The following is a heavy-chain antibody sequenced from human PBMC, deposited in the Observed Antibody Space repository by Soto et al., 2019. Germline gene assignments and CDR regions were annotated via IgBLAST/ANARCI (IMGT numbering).Heavy chain of an antibody. CDR2: IIPILGIA. CDR3: RLPDGGGIAEAGTRWFDP. Sequence: QVQLVQSGAEVKKPGSSVKVSCKASVGTFSSYTISWVRQSPGQGLEWMGRIIPILGIANYAQKFQGRVTITADKSTSTTYMELSSLRSEDTAVYYCRLPDGGGIAEAGTRWFDPWGQGTLVTFSS. V-gene: IGHV1-69*02. J-gene: IGHJ5*02. CDR1: VGTFSSYT. D-gene: IGHD6-19*01.